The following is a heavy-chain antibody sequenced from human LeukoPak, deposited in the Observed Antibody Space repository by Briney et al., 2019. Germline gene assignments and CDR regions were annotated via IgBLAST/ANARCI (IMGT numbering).Heavy chain of an antibody. CDR2: IDSADNT. Sequence: GTSLRLSCAASVLVVTTSYMSWVRQAPGKGLQSLSLIDSADNTFYVDSVRGRFTISRDNSRNTLYIQMNTLRAEDTAVYYCARDEVGAGNAYVKFDFWGQGTLVTVSS. J-gene: IGHJ4*02. CDR1: VLVVTTSY. V-gene: IGHV3-66*01. D-gene: IGHD3-10*02. CDR3: ARDEVGAGNAYVKFDF.